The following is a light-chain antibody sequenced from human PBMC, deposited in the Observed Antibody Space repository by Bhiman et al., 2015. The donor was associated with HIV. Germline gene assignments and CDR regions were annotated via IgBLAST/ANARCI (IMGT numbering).Light chain of an antibody. CDR2: DVN. V-gene: IGLV2-11*01. J-gene: IGLJ2*01. CDR3: SSYGGTTNWGA. Sequence: QSALTQPRSVSGSPGQSVTISCTGTSSDIGAYSYVSWYQHHPGKAPKLMIYDVNKRPSGVPDRFSGSKSGNTASLTISGLQAEDEADYYCSSYGGTTNWGAFGGGTKLTVL. CDR1: SSDIGAYSY.